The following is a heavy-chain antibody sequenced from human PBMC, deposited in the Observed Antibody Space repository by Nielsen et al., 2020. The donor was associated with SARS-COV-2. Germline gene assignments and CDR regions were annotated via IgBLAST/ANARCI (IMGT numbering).Heavy chain of an antibody. V-gene: IGHV3-74*01. CDR3: AGGADFWSGTQKYYMDV. CDR1: GFTFSSTY. CDR2: INPSGSGT. D-gene: IGHD3-3*01. J-gene: IGHJ6*04. Sequence: GESLKISCSASGFTFSSTYMDWVRQVPGQGLVWVSRINPSGSGTAYADSVKGRFAVSRDNAENTVVLQIHSLRVEDTAVYYCAGGADFWSGTQKYYMDVWGKGTTVTVSS.